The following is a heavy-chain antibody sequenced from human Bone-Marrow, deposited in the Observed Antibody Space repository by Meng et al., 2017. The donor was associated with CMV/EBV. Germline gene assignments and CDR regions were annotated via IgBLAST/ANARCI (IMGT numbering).Heavy chain of an antibody. CDR2: IVPVLVKA. D-gene: IGHD5-12*01. CDR1: GGSFSSYT. V-gene: IGHV1-69*08. Sequence: SVKVSCTASGGSFSSYTVSWVRQAAGQGFEWMGRIVPVLVKANYAQKFQGKVTITADKSTNTIYMELTSLRSEDTAIYYCARGENWGYEGTLINWSQGTLVTVSS. J-gene: IGHJ4*02. CDR3: ARGENWGYEGTLIN.